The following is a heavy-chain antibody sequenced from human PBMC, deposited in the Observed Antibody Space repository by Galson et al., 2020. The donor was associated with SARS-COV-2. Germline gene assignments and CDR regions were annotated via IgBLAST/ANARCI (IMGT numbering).Heavy chain of an antibody. CDR3: AKAVSRWDLLYPFDI. Sequence: PGGSLRLSCAASGFTVYTHGMHWVRQAPGKGLEWVAVISDDGTNKYYADSVKGRFTISRDNSKNTLYLQINSLRAEDTAVYYCAKAVSRWDLLYPFDIWGQGTLVTVSS. CDR2: ISDDGTNK. V-gene: IGHV3-30*18. CDR1: GFTVYTHG. J-gene: IGHJ3*02. D-gene: IGHD1-26*01.